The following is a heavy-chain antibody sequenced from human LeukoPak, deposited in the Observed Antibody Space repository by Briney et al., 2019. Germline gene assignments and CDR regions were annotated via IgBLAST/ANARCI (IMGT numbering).Heavy chain of an antibody. CDR2: ISGSGGST. Sequence: PGGSLRLSCAASGFTFSSYAMTWVRQAPGKGLEWVSGISGSGGSTYSADSVKGRFAISRDNSKNTLYLQMNSLRAEDTAVYYCAKNDHGDYPRYFDYWGQGTLVTVSS. D-gene: IGHD4-17*01. J-gene: IGHJ4*02. CDR3: AKNDHGDYPRYFDY. CDR1: GFTFSSYA. V-gene: IGHV3-23*01.